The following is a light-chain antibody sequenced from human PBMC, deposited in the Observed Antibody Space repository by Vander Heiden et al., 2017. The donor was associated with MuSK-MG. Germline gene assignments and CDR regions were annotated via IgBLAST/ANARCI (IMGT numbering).Light chain of an antibody. J-gene: IGKJ3*01. CDR2: CAA. CDR3: QQYYSRSFT. V-gene: IGKV4-1*01. Sequence: VMTQSPDSLAVSLGERATINCKSRQSVLYISNHKNSVTWYQQNPGPPPKLLIYCAATREAGGPARSISGGAGTDDFPPTSSLQEEDESVVYCQQYYSRSFTFGPGTKVEIK. CDR1: QSVLYISNHKNS.